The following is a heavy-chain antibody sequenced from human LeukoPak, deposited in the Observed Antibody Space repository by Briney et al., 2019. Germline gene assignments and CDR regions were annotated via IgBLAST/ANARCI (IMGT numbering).Heavy chain of an antibody. V-gene: IGHV4-59*08. CDR2: VYDSGTT. Sequence: PSETLSLTCSVSGGSLSTYYWSWIRQTPGKGLEWIGYVYDSGTTNYNPSLKGRVTISSDTSKNQFSLNLRSVNAADTAIYDCARHGGSLGYFDYWGQGTLVTVSS. D-gene: IGHD1-26*01. CDR3: ARHGGSLGYFDY. J-gene: IGHJ4*02. CDR1: GGSLSTYY.